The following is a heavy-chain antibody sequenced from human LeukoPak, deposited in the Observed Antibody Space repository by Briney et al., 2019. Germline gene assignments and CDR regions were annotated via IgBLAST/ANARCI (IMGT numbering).Heavy chain of an antibody. CDR3: ARGGPEGFCGCVSCYRWFDP. V-gene: IGHV4-4*07. D-gene: IGHD2-21*01. J-gene: IGHJ5*02. CDR1: GGSISSYY. Sequence: SETLSLTCTVSGGSISSYYGRWMRQSAGKGLEWIGRIFPSWTTNYTPSFKSRVTLSIDRSRNQFSLNLDSLTAADTAVYYCARGGPEGFCGCVSCYRWFDPWGQGSLVTVSS. CDR2: IFPSWTT.